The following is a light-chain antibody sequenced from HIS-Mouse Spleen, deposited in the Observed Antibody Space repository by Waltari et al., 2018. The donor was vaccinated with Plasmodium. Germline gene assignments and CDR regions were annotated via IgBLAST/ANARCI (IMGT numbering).Light chain of an antibody. CDR2: GAP. J-gene: IGKJ2*01. CDR1: QCVSCSY. Sequence: IESTHSPGTLPLSRADRATPLCRASQCVSCSYLSWHQQKPGQAPRLLIYGAPSRATGIPDRFSGSGSGTDFTLTISRLEPEDFAVYYCQQYGSSPYTFGQGTKLEIK. CDR3: QQYGSSPYT. V-gene: IGKV3-20*01.